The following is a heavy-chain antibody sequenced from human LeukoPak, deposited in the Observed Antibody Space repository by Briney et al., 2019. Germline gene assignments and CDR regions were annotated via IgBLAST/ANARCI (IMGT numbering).Heavy chain of an antibody. CDR2: IYYSGST. CDR1: GGSISSSSYY. J-gene: IGHJ4*02. V-gene: IGHV4-39*07. Sequence: PSETLSLTCTVSGGSISSSSYYWGWIRQPPGKGLEWIGSIYYSGSTYYNPSLKSRATISVDTSKNQFSLKLSSVTAADTAVYYCARDRGYSYGPFDYWGQGTLVTVSS. CDR3: ARDRGYSYGPFDY. D-gene: IGHD5-18*01.